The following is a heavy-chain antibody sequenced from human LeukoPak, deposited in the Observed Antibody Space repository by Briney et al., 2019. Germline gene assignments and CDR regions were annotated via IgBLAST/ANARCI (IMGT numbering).Heavy chain of an antibody. V-gene: IGHV4-34*01. J-gene: IGHJ5*02. CDR3: ARVHDFWSGRGNTNWFDP. D-gene: IGHD3-3*01. Sequence: SETLSLTCAVYGGSFSGYYWSWIRQPPGKGLEWIGSIYHSGSTYYNPSLKSRVTISVDTSKNQFSLKLSSVTAADTAVYYCARVHDFWSGRGNTNWFDPWGQGTLVTVSS. CDR1: GGSFSGYY. CDR2: IYHSGST.